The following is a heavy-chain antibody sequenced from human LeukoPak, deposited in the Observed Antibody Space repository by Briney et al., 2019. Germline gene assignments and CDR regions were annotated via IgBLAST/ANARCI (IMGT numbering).Heavy chain of an antibody. Sequence: TASETLSLTCAVSGYSIGSDFYWGWIRPTPGKGLECIGSVSHNTGASYNPSFKSRVTISLDTSKNHFSLTLTSVTAADTAVYFCAREPGWGHNHYSMDVWGKGTTVAVSS. CDR2: VSHNTGA. D-gene: IGHD1-1*01. V-gene: IGHV4-38-2*02. J-gene: IGHJ6*03. CDR1: GYSIGSDFY. CDR3: AREPGWGHNHYSMDV.